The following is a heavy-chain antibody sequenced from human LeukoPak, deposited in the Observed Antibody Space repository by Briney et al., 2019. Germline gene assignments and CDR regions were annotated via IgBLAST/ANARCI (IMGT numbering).Heavy chain of an antibody. Sequence: EGSLRLSCAASGFTFSSYAMSWVRQAPGKGLEWVSAISGSGGSTYYADSVKGRFTISRDNSKNTLYLQMNSLRAEDTAVYYCAKDLLEGSGTYYFDYWGQGTLVTVSS. CDR3: AKDLLEGSGTYYFDY. J-gene: IGHJ4*02. D-gene: IGHD3-10*01. V-gene: IGHV3-23*01. CDR2: ISGSGGST. CDR1: GFTFSSYA.